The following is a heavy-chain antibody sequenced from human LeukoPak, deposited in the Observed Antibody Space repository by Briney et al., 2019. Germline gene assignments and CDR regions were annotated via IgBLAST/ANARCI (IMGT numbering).Heavy chain of an antibody. Sequence: GESLKISCKGSGYSFTSYWIGWVRQMPGKGLEWMGIIYPGDSDTRYSPSFQGQVTISADKSISTAYLQWSSLKASDTAMYYCARRKTSQWLVANDAFDIWGQGTMVTVSS. CDR2: IYPGDSDT. CDR3: ARRKTSQWLVANDAFDI. D-gene: IGHD6-19*01. J-gene: IGHJ3*02. CDR1: GYSFTSYW. V-gene: IGHV5-51*01.